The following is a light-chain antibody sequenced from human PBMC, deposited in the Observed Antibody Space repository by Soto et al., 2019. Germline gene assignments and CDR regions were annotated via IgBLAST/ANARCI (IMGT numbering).Light chain of an antibody. CDR1: QSVSSSY. CDR2: VAS. CDR3: QQYGSSAKT. J-gene: IGKJ1*01. V-gene: IGKV3-20*01. Sequence: EIVLTQSPGTLSLSPGERATLSCRASQSVSSSYLAWYQQKTGQAPRLLFYVASIRATGIPDSFSGSGSGTDFTLTISRLEPEDVRGDYCQQYGSSAKTFGQGTKKEIK.